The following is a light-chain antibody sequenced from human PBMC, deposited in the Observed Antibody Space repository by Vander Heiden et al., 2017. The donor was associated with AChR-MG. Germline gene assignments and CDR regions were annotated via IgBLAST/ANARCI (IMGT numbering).Light chain of an antibody. Sequence: DIQMTQSPSTLSASIGDRVTVTCRASHSTSNWVAWYQQKPRTAPMLLIDKASRLQSGVPSRFSGSGSGTDFTLTIDSLQPEDFGTYYCQQYSDSRWTFGQGTKVEVK. CDR1: HSTSNW. CDR3: QQYSDSRWT. V-gene: IGKV1-5*03. CDR2: KAS. J-gene: IGKJ1*01.